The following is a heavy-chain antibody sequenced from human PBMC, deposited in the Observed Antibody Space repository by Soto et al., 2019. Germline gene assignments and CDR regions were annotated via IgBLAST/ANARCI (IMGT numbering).Heavy chain of an antibody. CDR3: SRGEYCGGDCYSGIDY. CDR2: IRSKAYGGTT. J-gene: IGHJ4*02. D-gene: IGHD2-21*02. V-gene: IGHV3-49*04. CDR1: GFTVGDYA. Sequence: GGSLRLSCTGSGFTVGDYAVTWVRQAPGKGLEWVGFIRSKAYGGTTEYAASVKGRFTISRDDSKNIAYLQMNSLKTEDTAVYYCSRGEYCGGDCYSGIDYWGQGTLVTVSS.